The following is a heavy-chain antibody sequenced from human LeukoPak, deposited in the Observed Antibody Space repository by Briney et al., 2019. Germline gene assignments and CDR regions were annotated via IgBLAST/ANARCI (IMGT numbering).Heavy chain of an antibody. J-gene: IGHJ4*02. D-gene: IGHD6-19*01. V-gene: IGHV1-8*03. CDR3: ARGGPNSGGWTLDH. CDR1: GYTFTSYD. Sequence: ASVKVSCKASGYTFTSYDINWVRQATGQGLEWMGWMNPNSGNTGYAQKFQGRVTITRNTSISTAYMELSSLRSEDTAVYYCARGGPNSGGWTLDHWGQGTLVSVSS. CDR2: MNPNSGNT.